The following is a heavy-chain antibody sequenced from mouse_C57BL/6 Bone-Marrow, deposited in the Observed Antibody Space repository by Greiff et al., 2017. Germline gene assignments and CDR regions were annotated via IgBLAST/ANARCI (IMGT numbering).Heavy chain of an antibody. CDR1: GYTFTSYG. CDR2: IYPRSGNT. CDR3: ARGSGLTTVVAGAMDD. D-gene: IGHD1-1*01. V-gene: IGHV1-81*01. J-gene: IGHJ4*01. Sequence: VQLQQSGAELARPGASVKLSCKASGYTFTSYGISWVKQRTGQGLEWIGEIYPRSGNTYYNEKFKGKATLTADKSSSTAYMELRSLTSEDSAVYFCARGSGLTTVVAGAMDDGGQGTSVTVSS.